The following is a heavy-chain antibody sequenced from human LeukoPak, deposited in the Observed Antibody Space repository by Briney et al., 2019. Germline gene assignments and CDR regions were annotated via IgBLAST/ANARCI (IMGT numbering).Heavy chain of an antibody. V-gene: IGHV4-30-4*01. CDR3: ASYYASGVSAYNYYGMDV. CDR2: MSHNRGT. Sequence: PSQTLSLTCTVSGGSISSGDYYWSWIRQPPGKGLEWIGSMSHNRGTYYNPSLKSRVTISMDTSKNQFSLRLSSVTAADTAVYYCASYYASGVSAYNYYGMDVWGKGTTVTASS. D-gene: IGHD3-10*01. J-gene: IGHJ6*04. CDR1: GGSISSGDYY.